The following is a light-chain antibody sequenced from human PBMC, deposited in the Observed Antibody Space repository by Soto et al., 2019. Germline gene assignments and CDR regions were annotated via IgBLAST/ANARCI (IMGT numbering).Light chain of an antibody. CDR1: SSNIGGNS. Sequence: QSVLTQPPSVSAAPGQKVTISCSGSSSNIGGNSVSWYQQLPGTAPKLLIYDDNKRPSGIPDRFSGSKSGTSATLGITGFKTGDEADYYCGAWDSSLSAYVLAKGTKVTVL. J-gene: IGLJ1*01. V-gene: IGLV1-51*01. CDR2: DDN. CDR3: GAWDSSLSAYV.